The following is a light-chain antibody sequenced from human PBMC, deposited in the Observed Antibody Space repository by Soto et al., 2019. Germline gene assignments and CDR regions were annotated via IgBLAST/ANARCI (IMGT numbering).Light chain of an antibody. J-gene: IGKJ3*01. CDR1: QDIRNF. Sequence: DIQMTQSPTSLSASVGDRVTITCRASQDIRNFVAWYQQKPGKAPKLLIYAASTLQSGVPSRFSGSGSGTDLTLPINSLQPEDVAPYSCQKYSSVPVFGPGTKVEIK. CDR3: QKYSSVPV. CDR2: AAS. V-gene: IGKV1-27*01.